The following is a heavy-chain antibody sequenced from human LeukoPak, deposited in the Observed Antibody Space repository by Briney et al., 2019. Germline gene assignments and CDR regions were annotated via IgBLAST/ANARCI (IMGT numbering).Heavy chain of an antibody. J-gene: IGHJ5*02. CDR2: IDPSDSYT. CDR1: GYSFTSYW. D-gene: IGHD6-6*01. V-gene: IGHV5-10-1*01. CDR3: ARLEYSSSSGKAYNWFDP. Sequence: GESLKISCKGSGYSFTSYWISWVRQMPGKGLEWMGRIDPSDSYTNYSPSFQGHVTISADKSISTAYLQWSSLKASDTAMYYCARLEYSSSSGKAYNWFDPWGQGTLVTVSS.